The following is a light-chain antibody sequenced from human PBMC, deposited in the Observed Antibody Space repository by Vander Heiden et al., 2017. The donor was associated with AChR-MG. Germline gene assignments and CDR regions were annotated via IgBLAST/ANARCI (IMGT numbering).Light chain of an antibody. CDR2: DVS. V-gene: IGLV2-14*03. CDR3: SSYTSSSTLVV. CDR1: SSDDGGYNY. Sequence: QSALTQPASVSGSPGQSTTISCTGTSSDDGGYNYVSWYQQHPGKAHKLMIYDVSKRPSGVSNRFSGSKSGNTASLTISGLQAEDEADYYCSSYTSSSTLVVFGGGTKLTVL. J-gene: IGLJ2*01.